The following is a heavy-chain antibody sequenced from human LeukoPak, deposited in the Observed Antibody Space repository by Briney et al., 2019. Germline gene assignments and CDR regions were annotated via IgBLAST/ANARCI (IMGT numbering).Heavy chain of an antibody. CDR1: GFTFSDYY. CDR2: ISSSGSTI. D-gene: IGHD2-2*01. J-gene: IGHJ4*02. Sequence: KPGGSLRLSCAASGFTFSDYYMSWIRQAPGKGLEWVSYISSSGSTIYYADSVKGRFTISRDNAKNSLYLQMNSLRAEDTAVYYCARDRYCSSTSCYARVYGYWGQGTLVTVSS. CDR3: ARDRYCSSTSCYARVYGY. V-gene: IGHV3-11*04.